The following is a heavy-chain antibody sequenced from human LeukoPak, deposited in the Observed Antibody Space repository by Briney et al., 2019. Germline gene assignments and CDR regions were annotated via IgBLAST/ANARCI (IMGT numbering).Heavy chain of an antibody. CDR2: MYHGGST. CDR3: VRNPGSRPLDY. CDR1: GYSISSGYY. V-gene: IGHV4-38-2*01. J-gene: IGHJ4*02. Sequence: PSETLSLTCAVSGYSISSGYYWGWIRQPPGKGLGRIGSMYHGGSTYYNPSLKGRVTISVDTSMNQYSLKLSSVTAADTAVYYCVRNPGSRPLDYWGQGTLVTVSS.